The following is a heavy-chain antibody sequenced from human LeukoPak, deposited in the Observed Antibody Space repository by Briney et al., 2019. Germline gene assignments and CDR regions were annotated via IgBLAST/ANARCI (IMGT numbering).Heavy chain of an antibody. Sequence: ASVTVSCKAAGYTFTSYYMHWVRQAPGQGLEWMGIINPSGGSTSYAQKFQGRVTMTRDTSTSTVYMELSSLRSEDTAVYYCAREKDVDTAMVDYYGMDVWGKGTTVTVSS. J-gene: IGHJ6*04. CDR2: INPSGGST. D-gene: IGHD5-18*01. CDR3: AREKDVDTAMVDYYGMDV. CDR1: GYTFTSYY. V-gene: IGHV1-46*01.